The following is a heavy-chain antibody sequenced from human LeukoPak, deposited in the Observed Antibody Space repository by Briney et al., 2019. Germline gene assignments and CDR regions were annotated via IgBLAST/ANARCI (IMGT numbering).Heavy chain of an antibody. V-gene: IGHV3-30*02. CDR1: GFSFGSHG. D-gene: IGHD5-12*01. Sequence: GGSLRLSCAASGFSFGSHGMHWVRQAPGKGLEWVAFIRYDGSNKYYADSVKGRFTISRDNSKNTLYLQMNSLRAEDTAVYYCAKDRVAMEYYYYYGMDVWGQGTTVTVSS. CDR3: AKDRVAMEYYYYYGMDV. CDR2: IRYDGSNK. J-gene: IGHJ6*02.